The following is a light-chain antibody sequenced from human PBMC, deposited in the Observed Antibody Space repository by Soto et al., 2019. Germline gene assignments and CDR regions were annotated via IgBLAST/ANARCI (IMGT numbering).Light chain of an antibody. J-gene: IGKJ1*01. CDR3: QQYNPYSPWT. CDR1: QSISSW. CDR2: DAS. V-gene: IGKV1-5*01. Sequence: DIQMTQSPSTLSAFVGDRVAITCRASQSISSWLAWYQQRPGKAPKLLIYDASSLQSGVPSRFSGSGSGTEFTLTIDSLQPEDFATYYCQQYNPYSPWTFGQGTKVEIK.